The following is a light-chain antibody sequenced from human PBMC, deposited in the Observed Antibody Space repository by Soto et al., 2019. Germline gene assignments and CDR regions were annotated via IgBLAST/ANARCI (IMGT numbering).Light chain of an antibody. CDR3: LQYGSSPRT. CDR1: QSVSSY. Sequence: ETVLTQSPGSLCLSPGERATLSCRSSQSVSSYLAWYQQKPGQAPRLLIYDASNRATGIPARFSGSGSGTDFTLTISSLEPEDFAVYYCLQYGSSPRTFGQGTKVDI. J-gene: IGKJ1*01. CDR2: DAS. V-gene: IGKV3-20*01.